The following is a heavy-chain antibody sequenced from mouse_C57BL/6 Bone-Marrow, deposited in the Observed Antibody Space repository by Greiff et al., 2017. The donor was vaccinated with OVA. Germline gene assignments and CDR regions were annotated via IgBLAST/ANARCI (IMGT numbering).Heavy chain of an antibody. CDR3: VRPMVTTGYYYAMDY. D-gene: IGHD2-2*01. CDR1: GFSFNTYA. Sequence: EVQRVESGGGLVQPKGSLKLSCAASGFSFNTYAMNWVRQAPGKGLEWVARIRSKSNNYATYYADSVKDRFTISRDDSESMLYLQMNNLKTEDTAMYYCVRPMVTTGYYYAMDYWGQGTSVTVSS. J-gene: IGHJ4*01. CDR2: IRSKSNNYAT. V-gene: IGHV10-1*01.